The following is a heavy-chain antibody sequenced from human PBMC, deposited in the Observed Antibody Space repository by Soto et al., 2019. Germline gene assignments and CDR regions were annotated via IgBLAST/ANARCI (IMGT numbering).Heavy chain of an antibody. J-gene: IGHJ6*02. D-gene: IGHD1-1*01. Sequence: EVQLVESGGGLVQPGGSLRLSCAASGFTFSSYWMHWVRQAPGKGLVWVSRINRDGSSTSYADSVKGRFTISRDNAKNTLYLQMNSLRAEDTAVYYCASFSLERYYYYYGMDVWGQGTTVTVSS. CDR1: GFTFSSYW. CDR2: INRDGSST. CDR3: ASFSLERYYYYYGMDV. V-gene: IGHV3-74*01.